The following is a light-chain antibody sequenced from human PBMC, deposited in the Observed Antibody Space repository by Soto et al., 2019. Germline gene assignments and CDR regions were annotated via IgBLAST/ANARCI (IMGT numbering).Light chain of an antibody. CDR1: NNDVGAYNY. V-gene: IGLV2-14*03. Sequence: QSALTQPASVSGSLGQSITISCTGTNNDVGAYNYVSWYQQHPGKAPKLMISDVSNRPSGISNRFSASKSGNTASLTISGLQPEDEADYYCSSYTGSSTTLYVFGSGTKLTVL. J-gene: IGLJ1*01. CDR2: DVS. CDR3: SSYTGSSTTLYV.